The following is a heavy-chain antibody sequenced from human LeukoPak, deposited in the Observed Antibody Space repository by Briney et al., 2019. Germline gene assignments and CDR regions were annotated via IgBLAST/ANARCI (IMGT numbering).Heavy chain of an antibody. J-gene: IGHJ4*02. CDR2: IKGDGSEK. V-gene: IGHV3-7*01. CDR1: GFTFSSYW. CDR3: GRDGVSAAVDF. D-gene: IGHD2-2*01. Sequence: PGGSLRLSCAVSGFTFSSYWMSWVRQAPGRGLEWVANIKGDGSEKYYVDSVKGRFTLSRDNAKNSLYLQMNSLRAEDTAVYYCGRDGVSAAVDFWGQGTLVTVSS.